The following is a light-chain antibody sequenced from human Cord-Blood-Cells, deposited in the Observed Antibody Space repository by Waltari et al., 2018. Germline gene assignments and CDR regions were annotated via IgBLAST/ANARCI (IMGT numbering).Light chain of an antibody. CDR3: SSYTSSSTLV. Sequence: QSALTQPASVSGSPGQSITISCTVTSSDVGGYNYVSWYQQPPGKAPKLMIYDVSKRPSGVSNRFSGSKSGNTASLTISGLQAEDEADYYCSSYTSSSTLVFGGGTKLTVL. J-gene: IGLJ3*02. V-gene: IGLV2-14*01. CDR2: DVS. CDR1: SSDVGGYNY.